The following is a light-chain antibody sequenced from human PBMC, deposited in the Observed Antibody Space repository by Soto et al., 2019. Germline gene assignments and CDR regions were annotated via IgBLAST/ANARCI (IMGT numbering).Light chain of an antibody. Sequence: EIVLTQSPGTLSVSPGERATLSCRASQTISSNNLAWYQQKPGQAPSLLIYGTSSRATGIPDRFSGSRSGTDFALTISRLEPEDSAIYYCQQYGSWTFGQGTKVEI. J-gene: IGKJ1*01. CDR1: QTISSNN. V-gene: IGKV3-20*01. CDR3: QQYGSWT. CDR2: GTS.